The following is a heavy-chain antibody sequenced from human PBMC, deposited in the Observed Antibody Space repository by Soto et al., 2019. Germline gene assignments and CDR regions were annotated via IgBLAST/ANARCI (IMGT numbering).Heavy chain of an antibody. CDR1: GGSISSSSYY. CDR3: GSHGGANYFQF. J-gene: IGHJ4*02. D-gene: IGHD3-16*01. V-gene: IGHV4-39*01. Sequence: PSETLSLTCTVSGGSISSSSYYWGWIRQPPGKALEWIGSIYYGGTTYYNPSLESRVTIAIDTSRNQFSLKLSSVTAADTAGYNCGSHGGANYFQFWRQRTLVIVSS. CDR2: IYYGGTT.